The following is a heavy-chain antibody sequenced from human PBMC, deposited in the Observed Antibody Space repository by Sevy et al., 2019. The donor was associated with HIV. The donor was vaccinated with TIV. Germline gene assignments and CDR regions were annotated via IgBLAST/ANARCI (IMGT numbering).Heavy chain of an antibody. V-gene: IGHV3-21*01. CDR3: ARVRGSSWYYFDY. CDR1: GFTFSSYS. Sequence: GGSLRLSCAASGFTFSSYSMNWVRQAPGKGLEWVSSISSSSYIYYADSVKGRFTISRDNAKNSLYLQMNSLRAEDTAVYYCARVRGSSWYYFDYWGQGTLVTVSS. D-gene: IGHD6-13*01. CDR2: ISSSSYI. J-gene: IGHJ4*02.